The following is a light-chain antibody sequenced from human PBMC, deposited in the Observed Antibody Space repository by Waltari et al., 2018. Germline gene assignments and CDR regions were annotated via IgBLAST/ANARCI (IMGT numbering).Light chain of an antibody. CDR2: EGN. CDR3: CSYAGSSTFPYV. CDR1: SSDVGSYNL. Sequence: QSALTQPASVSGSPGQSITISCTGTSSDVGSYNLVSWYQQHPGKAPKLMIYEGNKRPSGVSNRFSGSKSGNTASLTISGLQAEDDADYYCCSYAGSSTFPYVFGTGTKVTVL. J-gene: IGLJ1*01. V-gene: IGLV2-23*03.